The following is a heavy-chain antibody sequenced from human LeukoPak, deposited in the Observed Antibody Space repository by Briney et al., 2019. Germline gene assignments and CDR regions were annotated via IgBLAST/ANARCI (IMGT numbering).Heavy chain of an antibody. Sequence: ASVKVSCKASGFTFKNYGFSWVRQAPGQGLQWMGWISADNGNTKYAQNLQGRVIMTTDRSTGTAYVELTSLRSDDTAVYYCARDRRAYSAYDGEGFDYWGQGTLVTVSS. J-gene: IGHJ4*02. D-gene: IGHD5-12*01. CDR3: ARDRRAYSAYDGEGFDY. CDR1: GFTFKNYG. V-gene: IGHV1-18*04. CDR2: ISADNGNT.